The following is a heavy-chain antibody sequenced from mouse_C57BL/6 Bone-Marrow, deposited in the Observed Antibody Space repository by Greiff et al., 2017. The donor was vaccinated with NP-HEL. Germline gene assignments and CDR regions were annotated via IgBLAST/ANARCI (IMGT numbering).Heavy chain of an antibody. J-gene: IGHJ4*01. Sequence: EVKVEESGGGLVQPGGSMKLSCAASGFTFSDAWMDWVRQSPEKGLEWVAEIRNKANNHATYYAESVKGRFTISRVDSKSSVYQQRNSLRAEDTGIDYGTQTAQATGAMDYWGQGTSVTVSS. D-gene: IGHD3-2*02. CDR1: GFTFSDAW. V-gene: IGHV6-6*01. CDR3: TQTAQATGAMDY. CDR2: IRNKANNHAT.